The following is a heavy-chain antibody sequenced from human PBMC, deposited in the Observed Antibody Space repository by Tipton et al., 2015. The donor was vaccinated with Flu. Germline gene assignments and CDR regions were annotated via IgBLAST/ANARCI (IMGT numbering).Heavy chain of an antibody. V-gene: IGHV3-48*03. D-gene: IGHD3-22*01. CDR1: GFTFSGYE. CDR3: ARDQDSSGYYPPY. J-gene: IGHJ4*02. CDR2: ISTSGSTI. Sequence: SLRLSCAASGFTFSGYEMNWVRQAPGKGLEWVSYISTSGSTIYYADSVKGRFTISRDNAKNSLYLQMNSLRAEDTAVYCCARDQDSSGYYPPYWGQGTLVTVSS.